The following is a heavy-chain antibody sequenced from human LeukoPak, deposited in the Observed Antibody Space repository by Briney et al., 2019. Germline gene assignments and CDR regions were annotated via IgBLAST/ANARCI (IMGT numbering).Heavy chain of an antibody. CDR1: GDSLSSNSAT. CDR2: TYYRSKWYN. Sequence: SQTLSLTCAISGDSLSSNSATWNWVRQSPSRGLEWLGRTYYRSKWYNDYAVSVKGRVTVNPDASKKQFSLQLNSVTPEDTAMYYCARGNGYPFDYWGQGTLVTVSS. J-gene: IGHJ4*02. CDR3: ARGNGYPFDY. V-gene: IGHV6-1*01. D-gene: IGHD3-16*01.